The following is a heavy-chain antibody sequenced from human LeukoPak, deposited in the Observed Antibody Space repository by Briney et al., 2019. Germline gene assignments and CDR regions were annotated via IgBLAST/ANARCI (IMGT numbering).Heavy chain of an antibody. D-gene: IGHD1-26*01. CDR3: AREGSYSGNYYGIDY. CDR2: ISTYNGNI. CDR1: SYIFTSYG. J-gene: IGHJ4*02. V-gene: IGHV1-18*01. Sequence: ASVKVSCRASSYIFTSYGISWVRQAPGQGLEWMGWISTYNGNINYAQKLQGRVTMTTDTSTRTAYMELRSLRSDDTAVYYCAREGSYSGNYYGIDYWGQGTLVTVSS.